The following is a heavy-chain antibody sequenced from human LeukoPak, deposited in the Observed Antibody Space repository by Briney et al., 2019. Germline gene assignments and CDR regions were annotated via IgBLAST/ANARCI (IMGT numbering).Heavy chain of an antibody. J-gene: IGHJ3*02. Sequence: ASVKVSCKASGYTFTSYDINWVRQATGQGLEWVGWMNPNSGNTGYAQKFQGRVTMTRNTSISTAYMELSSLRSEDTAVYYCATANSGSYYGRAFDIWGQGTMVTVSS. CDR3: ATANSGSYYGRAFDI. CDR2: MNPNSGNT. V-gene: IGHV1-8*01. D-gene: IGHD1-26*01. CDR1: GYTFTSYD.